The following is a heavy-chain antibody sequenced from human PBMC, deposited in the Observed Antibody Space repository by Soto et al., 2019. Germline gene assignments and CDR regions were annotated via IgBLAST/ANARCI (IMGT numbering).Heavy chain of an antibody. CDR3: ASAVLWIDS. Sequence: EVQLVESGGALVQPGGSLRLSCAASGFSFSTYSMHWVRQSPGKGLEWVSYISSSGGTKYYADSAQGRFIISRDNARNSLFLQMNSLRAEDTAVYFCASAVLWIDSWGQGTLVTVSS. J-gene: IGHJ4*02. CDR2: ISSSGGTK. CDR1: GFSFSTYS. D-gene: IGHD2-21*01. V-gene: IGHV3-48*04.